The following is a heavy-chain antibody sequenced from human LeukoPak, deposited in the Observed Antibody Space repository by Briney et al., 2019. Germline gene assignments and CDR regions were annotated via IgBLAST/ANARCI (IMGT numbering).Heavy chain of an antibody. J-gene: IGHJ4*02. D-gene: IGHD5-18*01. CDR2: ISSSSYI. CDR1: GFTFSSYS. CDR3: ARAVRNVDTAMAPDY. Sequence: GGSLRLSCAASGFTFSSYSMNWVRQAPGKGLEWVSSISSSSYIYYADSVKGRFTISRDNAKNSLYLQMNSLRAEDTAVYYCARAVRNVDTAMAPDYWGQGTLVTVSS. V-gene: IGHV3-21*01.